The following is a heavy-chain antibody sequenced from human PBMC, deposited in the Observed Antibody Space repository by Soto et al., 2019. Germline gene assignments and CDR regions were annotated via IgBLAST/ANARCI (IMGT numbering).Heavy chain of an antibody. CDR2: IYYSGST. J-gene: IGHJ5*02. D-gene: IGHD3-3*01. CDR1: GCSISSGDYY. CDR3: ARWWSGSRQGFDP. Sequence: SETLSLTCTVSGCSISSGDYYWSWIRQHPGKGLEWIGYIYYSGSTYYNPSLKSRVTISVDTSKNQLSLKLSSVTAADTAVYYCARWWSGSRQGFDPWGQGTLVTAPQ. V-gene: IGHV4-31*03.